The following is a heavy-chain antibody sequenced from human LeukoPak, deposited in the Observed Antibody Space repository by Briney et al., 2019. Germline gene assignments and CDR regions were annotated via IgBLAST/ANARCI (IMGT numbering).Heavy chain of an antibody. D-gene: IGHD3-3*01. J-gene: IGHJ5*02. V-gene: IGHV1-18*01. Sequence: ASVKVSCKASGYTFTSYGISWVRQAPGQGLEWMGWISAYNGNTNYAQKLQGRVTMTTDTSTSTAYMELRSLRSDDTAVYYCARTDYDFWSGYYTVLNWFDPWGQGTLVTVSS. CDR3: ARTDYDFWSGYYTVLNWFDP. CDR1: GYTFTSYG. CDR2: ISAYNGNT.